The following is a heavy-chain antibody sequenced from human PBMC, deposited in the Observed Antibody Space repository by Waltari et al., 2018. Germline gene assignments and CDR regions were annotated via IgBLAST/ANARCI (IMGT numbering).Heavy chain of an antibody. J-gene: IGHJ6*03. CDR2: IYYSGGT. V-gene: IGHV4-39*07. D-gene: IGHD5-12*01. CDR3: ARDRRAFSGYDWHPTPDYYYMDV. CDR1: GGSISSSSYY. Sequence: QLQLQESGPGLVKPSETLSLTCTVSGGSISSSSYYWGWIRQPPGKGLEWIGSIYYSGGTYDNPSLKIRVTISVDTSKNQFSLKLSSVTAADTAVYYCARDRRAFSGYDWHPTPDYYYMDVWGKGTTVTVSS.